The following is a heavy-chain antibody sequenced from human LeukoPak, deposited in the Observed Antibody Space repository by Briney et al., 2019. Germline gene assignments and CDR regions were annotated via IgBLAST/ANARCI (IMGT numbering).Heavy chain of an antibody. CDR3: ARERY. J-gene: IGHJ4*02. V-gene: IGHV3-30-3*01. Sequence: GGSLRLSCAASGFTFSSYAMHWVRQAPGKGLEWVAVISYDGSNKYYADSVKGRFTISRDNSKNTLYLQMNSLRAEDTAVYCCARERYWGQGTLVTVSS. CDR2: ISYDGSNK. CDR1: GFTFSSYA.